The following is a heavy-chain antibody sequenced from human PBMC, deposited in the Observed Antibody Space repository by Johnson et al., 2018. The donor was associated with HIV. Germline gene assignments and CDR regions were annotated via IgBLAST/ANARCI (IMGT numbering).Heavy chain of an antibody. D-gene: IGHD6-19*01. CDR2: IRSKANSYAT. CDR3: ARGWLGLDAFDI. V-gene: IGHV3-73*01. Sequence: VQLVESGGGLVQPGGSLKLSCAASGFTFSGSAMLWVRQASGKGLECFGRIRSKANSYATAYAASVKGRFTISRDNVKNSLYLQMNSLGVEDTALYYCARGWLGLDAFDIWGQGTMVTVSS. CDR1: GFTFSGSA. J-gene: IGHJ3*02.